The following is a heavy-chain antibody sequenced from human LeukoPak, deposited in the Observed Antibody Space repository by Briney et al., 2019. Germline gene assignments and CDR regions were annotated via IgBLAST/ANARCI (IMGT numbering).Heavy chain of an antibody. J-gene: IGHJ4*02. CDR3: ARAYGDYPYYFDY. Sequence: PGGSLRLSCAASGFTVSSNYMSWVRQAPGKGLEWVSVIYSGGSTYYADSVKGRFTISRDNSKNTLYLQMNSLRAEDAAVYYCARAYGDYPYYFDYWGQGTLVTVSS. V-gene: IGHV3-53*01. D-gene: IGHD4-17*01. CDR1: GFTVSSNY. CDR2: IYSGGST.